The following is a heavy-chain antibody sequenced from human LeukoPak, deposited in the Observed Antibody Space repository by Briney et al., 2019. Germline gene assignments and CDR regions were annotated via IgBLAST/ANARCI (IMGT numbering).Heavy chain of an antibody. CDR1: GGSISSVGYS. CDR3: ARVRGEGSGSLNWFDP. D-gene: IGHD3-10*01. Sequence: SQTLSPTCAVSGGSISSVGYSWSWILETPGKGREGIGYIYPSGSNYYNPSLNSRVTISVDRCTTSFSLKLRSVTAADTAVYYCARVRGEGSGSLNWFDPWGQGTLVTVSS. J-gene: IGHJ5*02. CDR2: IYPSGSN. V-gene: IGHV4-30-2*01.